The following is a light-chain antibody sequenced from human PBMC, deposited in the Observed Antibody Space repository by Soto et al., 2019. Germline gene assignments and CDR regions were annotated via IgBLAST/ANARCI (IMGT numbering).Light chain of an antibody. CDR2: GAS. CDR3: QQYDSSPSWT. J-gene: IGKJ1*01. Sequence: IVVTQSPCTLSLSPGERATLSCRASQSVSYLGWYQQKPGQAPRLLIYGASSRATGIPDRFSGSGSGTDFTLTISRLEPEDFAVYYCQQYDSSPSWTFGQGTKVDIK. V-gene: IGKV3-20*01. CDR1: QSVSY.